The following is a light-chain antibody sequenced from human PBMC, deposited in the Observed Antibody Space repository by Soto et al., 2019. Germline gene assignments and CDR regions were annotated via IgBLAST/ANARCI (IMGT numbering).Light chain of an antibody. CDR1: SSDIGVFDL. CDR2: GVT. J-gene: IGLJ1*01. V-gene: IGLV2-23*02. Sequence: QSALTQPASVSGSPGQSITISCTGTSSDIGVFDLVSWYRQYPGKAPKLMIYGVTKRPSGVSDRFSGSKSGKTASLTISGLQAQDEADYYCCSYAGFTTYVFGSGTKVTV. CDR3: CSYAGFTTYV.